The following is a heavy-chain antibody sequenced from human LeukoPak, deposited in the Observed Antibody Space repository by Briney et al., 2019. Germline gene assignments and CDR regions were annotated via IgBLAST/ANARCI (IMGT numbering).Heavy chain of an antibody. CDR1: GGSISSYY. J-gene: IGHJ6*02. V-gene: IGHV4-59*01. CDR3: ATRVPTGTSLYSDYYYGMDV. CDR2: IYYSGST. D-gene: IGHD1-1*01. Sequence: SETLSLTCTVSGGSISSYYWSWIRQPPGKGLEWIGYIYYSGSTNYNPSLKSRVTISVDTSKNQFSLKLSSVTAADTAVYYCATRVPTGTSLYSDYYYGMDVWGQGTTVTVSS.